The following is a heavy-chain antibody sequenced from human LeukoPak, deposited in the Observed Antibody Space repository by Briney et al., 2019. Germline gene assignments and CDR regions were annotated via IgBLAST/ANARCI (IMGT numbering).Heavy chain of an antibody. Sequence: SETLSLTCAVYGGSFSGYYWSWIRQPPGKGLEWIGEINHSGSTNYNPSLKSRVTISVDTAKNQLSLKLSSVPAADTGVYYCARGVPYYYDSSGYYREHFDYWGQGTLVTVSS. CDR1: GGSFSGYY. CDR2: INHSGST. J-gene: IGHJ4*02. CDR3: ARGVPYYYDSSGYYREHFDY. V-gene: IGHV4-34*01. D-gene: IGHD3-22*01.